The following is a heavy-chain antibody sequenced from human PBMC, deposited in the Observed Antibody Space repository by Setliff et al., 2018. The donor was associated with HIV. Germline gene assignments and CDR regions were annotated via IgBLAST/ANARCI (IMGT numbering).Heavy chain of an antibody. Sequence: GGSLRLSCEASGFIFSNHDFHWVRQAAAKGLEWVAAIGTGGDTYYVDSVKGRFTISRDKSKNTLYLQLNSLRAEDTAVYYCAKHECSGGCYYYMDVWGKGIMVTVSS. CDR3: AKHECSGGCYYYMDV. V-gene: IGHV3-13*01. CDR2: IGTGGDT. CDR1: GFIFSNHD. D-gene: IGHD2-15*01. J-gene: IGHJ6*03.